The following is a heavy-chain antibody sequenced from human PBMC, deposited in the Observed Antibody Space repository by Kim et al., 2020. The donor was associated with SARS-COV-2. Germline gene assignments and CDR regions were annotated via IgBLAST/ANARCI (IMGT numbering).Heavy chain of an antibody. V-gene: IGHV4-34*01. Sequence: NYDPSLKSRVTISVDTSKNQFSLKLSSVTAEDTAVYYCAKAGPAGRTYYWGQGTLVTVSS. D-gene: IGHD6-19*01. CDR3: AKAGPAGRTYY. J-gene: IGHJ4*02.